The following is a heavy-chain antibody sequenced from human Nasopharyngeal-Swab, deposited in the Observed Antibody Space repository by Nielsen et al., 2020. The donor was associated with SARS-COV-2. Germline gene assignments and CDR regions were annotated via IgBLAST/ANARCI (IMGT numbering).Heavy chain of an antibody. CDR1: GFPFSMYG. CDR2: INPSGGST. D-gene: IGHD2-2*01. V-gene: IGHV1-46*01. J-gene: IGHJ4*02. Sequence: ASVKVSCKASGFPFSMYGLSWVRQAPGQGLEWMGIINPSGGSTSYAQKFQVRVTMTRDTSTSTVYMELSSLRSEDTAVYYCAGGSSNRYYFDYWGQGTLVTVSS. CDR3: AGGSSNRYYFDY.